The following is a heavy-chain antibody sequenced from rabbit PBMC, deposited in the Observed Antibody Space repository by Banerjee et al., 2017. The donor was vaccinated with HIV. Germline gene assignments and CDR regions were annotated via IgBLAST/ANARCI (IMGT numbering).Heavy chain of an antibody. V-gene: IGHV1S40*01. CDR3: ATDYSGSHDYAFDL. D-gene: IGHD6-1*01. J-gene: IGHJ4*01. CDR1: GFDLSSNYY. CDR2: IYTSSGNT. Sequence: QSLEESGGGLVQPEGSLTLTCKASGFDLSSNYYMCWVRQAPGKGLELIACIYTSSGNTWYASGAKGRYTISKTSSTTVTIQMTSLTVADTASYFCATDYSGSHDYAFDLWGQGTLVTVS.